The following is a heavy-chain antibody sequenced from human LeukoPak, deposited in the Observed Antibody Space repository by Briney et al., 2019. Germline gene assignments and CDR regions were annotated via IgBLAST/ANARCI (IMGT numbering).Heavy chain of an antibody. CDR1: GYSFTSYW. Sequence: KNGESLKISCKGSGYSFTSYWIGWVRQMPGKGLEWMGNIYPGDSDTRYSPSFQGQITISADKSISTAYLQWSSLKASDTAMYYCARQDCSSTSCSSYDCWGQGTLVTVSS. J-gene: IGHJ4*02. V-gene: IGHV5-51*01. D-gene: IGHD2-2*01. CDR3: ARQDCSSTSCSSYDC. CDR2: IYPGDSDT.